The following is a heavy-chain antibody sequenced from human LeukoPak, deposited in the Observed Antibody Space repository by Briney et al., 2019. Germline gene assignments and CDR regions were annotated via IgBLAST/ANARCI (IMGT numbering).Heavy chain of an antibody. D-gene: IGHD2-8*01. J-gene: IGHJ3*02. Sequence: GGSLRLSCAASGFAFSSYAMSWVRQAPGKGLEWVSGISGSGGTTYYADSVRGRFTISRDNSKNTLYVQMNSLRTEDTAVYYCARVHLRYCTNGVCYNDAFDIWGQGTMVTVSS. CDR3: ARVHLRYCTNGVCYNDAFDI. CDR2: ISGSGGTT. CDR1: GFAFSSYA. V-gene: IGHV3-23*01.